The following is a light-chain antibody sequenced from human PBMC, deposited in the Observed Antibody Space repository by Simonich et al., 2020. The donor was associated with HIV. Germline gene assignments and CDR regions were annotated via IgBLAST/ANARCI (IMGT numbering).Light chain of an antibody. Sequence: DIQMTQSPSTLSASVGVRVTITCRASQNIRTYLNWYQQKPGKAPKLLIYAASSLQSGVPSRFSGSGSGTDFTLTINSLQPEDFATYYCHQSYSNPRTFGQGTKLEIK. CDR3: HQSYSNPRT. CDR1: QNIRTY. CDR2: AAS. V-gene: IGKV1-39*01. J-gene: IGKJ2*01.